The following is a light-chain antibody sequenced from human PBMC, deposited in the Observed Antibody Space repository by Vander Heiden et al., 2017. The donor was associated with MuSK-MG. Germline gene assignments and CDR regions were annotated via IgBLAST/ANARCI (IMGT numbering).Light chain of an antibody. V-gene: IGLV1-47*01. J-gene: IGLJ2*01. CDR3: AAWDDSLSAVV. CDR1: SSNLGSNY. CDR2: GNN. Sequence: QSVLTQPPSASGTPGQSVTIPCSGSSSNLGSNYVYWYHQLPGTAPKLLSYGNNQRPSGVPDRFSGSKSGTSASLAISGLRSEDEADYYCAAWDDSLSAVVFGGGTKLTVL.